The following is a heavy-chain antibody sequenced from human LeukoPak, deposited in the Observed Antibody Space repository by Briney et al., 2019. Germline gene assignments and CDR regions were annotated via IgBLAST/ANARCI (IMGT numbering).Heavy chain of an antibody. D-gene: IGHD3-16*01. CDR2: IYYSGST. Sequence: SETLSLTCTVSGGSISSYYWSWIRQPPGKGLEWIGYIYYSGSTNYNPSLKSRVTISVDTSKNQFSLKLSSVTAAHTAVYYCARDNAMGFDYWGQGTLVTVSS. CDR3: ARDNAMGFDY. V-gene: IGHV4-59*01. CDR1: GGSISSYY. J-gene: IGHJ4*02.